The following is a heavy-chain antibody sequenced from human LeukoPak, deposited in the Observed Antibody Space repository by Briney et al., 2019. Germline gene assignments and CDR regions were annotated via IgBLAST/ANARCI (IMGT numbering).Heavy chain of an antibody. D-gene: IGHD2-15*01. CDR2: INHSGST. V-gene: IGHV4-34*01. Sequence: SETLSLTCAVYGGSFSGYYWSWIRQPPGKGLEWIGEINHSGSTNYNPSLKSRVTISVDTSKNQFSLKLSSVTAADTAVYYCARGGDCSGGSCSESGGMDVWGQGTTVTVSS. J-gene: IGHJ6*02. CDR3: ARGGDCSGGSCSESGGMDV. CDR1: GGSFSGYY.